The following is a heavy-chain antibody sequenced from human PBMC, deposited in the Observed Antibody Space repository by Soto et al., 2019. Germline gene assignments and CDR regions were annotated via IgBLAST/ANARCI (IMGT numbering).Heavy chain of an antibody. J-gene: IGHJ4*02. D-gene: IGHD6-19*01. CDR3: ARDSSGWYYDY. V-gene: IGHV3-33*01. CDR1: GFTFSSYG. Sequence: GGSLRLSCAASGFTFSSYGMHWVRQAPGKGLEWVAVIWYDGSNKYYADSVKGRFTISRDNSKNTLYLQMNSLRAEDTAVYYCARDSSGWYYDYWGQGTLVTVSS. CDR2: IWYDGSNK.